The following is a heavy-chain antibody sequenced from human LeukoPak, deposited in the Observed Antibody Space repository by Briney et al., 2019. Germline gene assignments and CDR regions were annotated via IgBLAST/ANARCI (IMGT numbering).Heavy chain of an antibody. V-gene: IGHV4-4*02. CDR1: GGSISSSNW. D-gene: IGHD1-26*01. J-gene: IGHJ2*01. Sequence: SGTLSLTCAVSGGSISSSNWWSWVRQPPGKGLEWIGEIYHSGSTNYNPSLKSRVTISVDKSKNQFSLKLSSVTAADTAVYYCARAIGRRSGSYPYWYFDLWGRGTLVTVSS. CDR2: IYHSGST. CDR3: ARAIGRRSGSYPYWYFDL.